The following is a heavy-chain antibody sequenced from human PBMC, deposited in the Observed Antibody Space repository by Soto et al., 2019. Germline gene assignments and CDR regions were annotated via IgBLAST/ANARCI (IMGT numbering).Heavy chain of an antibody. Sequence: EVQLVEPGGGLVQPGGSLRLSCAASAFTLSSYSMNWVRQAPGKGLEWVSYINSGSTTIYYADSVKGRFTIARDNAKNSLYLQMNSLRDEDTAVYYCARDNPRSTGWDVWGQGTTVTVSS. CDR3: ARDNPRSTGWDV. J-gene: IGHJ6*02. CDR2: INSGSTTI. CDR1: AFTLSSYS. V-gene: IGHV3-48*02.